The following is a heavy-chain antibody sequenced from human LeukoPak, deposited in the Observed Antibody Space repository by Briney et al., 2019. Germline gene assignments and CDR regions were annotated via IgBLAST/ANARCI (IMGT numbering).Heavy chain of an antibody. D-gene: IGHD3-22*01. CDR1: GFTFSSYA. Sequence: GGSLRLSCAASGFTFSSYAMSWVRQAPGKGLEWVSGISGSGGITYYADSVKGRFTISRDNTKNTLYLQMNSLRAEDTAVYYCAPHYDSSGYYLPFHYWGQGTLVTVSS. J-gene: IGHJ4*02. V-gene: IGHV3-23*01. CDR2: ISGSGGIT. CDR3: APHYDSSGYYLPFHY.